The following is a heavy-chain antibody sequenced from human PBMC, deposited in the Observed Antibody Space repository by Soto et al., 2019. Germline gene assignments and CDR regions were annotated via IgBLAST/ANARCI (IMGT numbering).Heavy chain of an antibody. V-gene: IGHV4-39*01. J-gene: IGHJ4*02. D-gene: IGHD1-20*01. CDR2: IYYSGST. Sequence: QLQLQESGPGLVKPSETLSLTCTVSGGSISSSSYYWGWIRQPPGKGLKWIGSIYYSGSTYYNPSLKSRVTISVDTSKNQFSLKLSSVTAADTAVYYCARVTGTKIDYWGQGTLVTVSS. CDR3: ARVTGTKIDY. CDR1: GGSISSSSYY.